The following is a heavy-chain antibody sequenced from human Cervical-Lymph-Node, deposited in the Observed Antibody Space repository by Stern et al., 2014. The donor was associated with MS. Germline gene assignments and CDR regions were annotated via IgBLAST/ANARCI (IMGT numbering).Heavy chain of an antibody. D-gene: IGHD4-11*01. CDR1: GFTFTSSA. Sequence: QLVQSGPEVKKPGTSVKVSCKASGFTFTSSAVQWVRQARGQRLEWIGWSVVGSGNTNYAQKFQERVTITRDMSTSTAYMELSSLRSEDTAVYYCAAFTVTTDYYYYGMDVWGQGTTVTVSS. J-gene: IGHJ6*02. V-gene: IGHV1-58*01. CDR3: AAFTVTTDYYYYGMDV. CDR2: SVVGSGNT.